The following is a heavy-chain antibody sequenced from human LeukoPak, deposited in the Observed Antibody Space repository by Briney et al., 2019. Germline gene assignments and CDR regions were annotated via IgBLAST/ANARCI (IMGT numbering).Heavy chain of an antibody. V-gene: IGHV3-30-3*01. Sequence: GGSLRLSCAASGFTFSSYAMHWVRQAPGKGLEWVAVISYGGSNKYYADSVKGRFTISRDNSKNTLYLQMNSLRAEDTAVYYCTRDVASSTYHFESSGLLDYWGQGTLVTVSS. D-gene: IGHD3-22*01. CDR3: TRDVASSTYHFESSGLLDY. CDR2: ISYGGSNK. CDR1: GFTFSSYA. J-gene: IGHJ4*02.